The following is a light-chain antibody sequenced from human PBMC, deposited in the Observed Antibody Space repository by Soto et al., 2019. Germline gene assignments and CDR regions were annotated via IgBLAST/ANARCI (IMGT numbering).Light chain of an antibody. CDR2: QNN. CDR1: KLGNKF. Sequence: SSELTQPPSVSVSPGQTASISCSGDKLGNKFACWYQQRPGQSPVLVIYQNNKRPSGIPERFSASNSGNTATLTISGTQAMDEADYYCQAWDRTNDVLFGGGTKLTVL. J-gene: IGLJ2*01. CDR3: QAWDRTNDVL. V-gene: IGLV3-1*01.